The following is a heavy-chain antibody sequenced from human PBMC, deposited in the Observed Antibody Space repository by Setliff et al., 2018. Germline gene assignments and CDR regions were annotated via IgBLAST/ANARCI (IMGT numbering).Heavy chain of an antibody. CDR1: GGSLTNRY. V-gene: IGHV4-59*01. Sequence: SETLSLTCTVSGGSLTNRYWSWIRQPPGTGLEWLGYIYYSGTTNYSPSLKSRVTISVDTSKNQFSLSLKSVTAADTAVYYCARDRTAYSYGMDVWGQGTTVTVSS. D-gene: IGHD2-8*02. J-gene: IGHJ6*02. CDR2: IYYSGTT. CDR3: ARDRTAYSYGMDV.